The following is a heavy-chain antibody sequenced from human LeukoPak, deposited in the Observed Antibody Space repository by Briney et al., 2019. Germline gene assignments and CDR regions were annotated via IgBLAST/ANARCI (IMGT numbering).Heavy chain of an antibody. CDR2: ISGSGGST. D-gene: IGHD3-22*01. CDR3: AKDARYYYDSSGYYYGY. Sequence: GGSMRLSCAASGFTFSSYAMSWVRQAPGKGLEWVSAISGSGGSTYYADSVKGRFTISRDNSKNTLYQQMNSLRAEDTAVYYCAKDARYYYDSSGYYYGYWGQGTLVTVSS. V-gene: IGHV3-23*01. J-gene: IGHJ4*02. CDR1: GFTFSSYA.